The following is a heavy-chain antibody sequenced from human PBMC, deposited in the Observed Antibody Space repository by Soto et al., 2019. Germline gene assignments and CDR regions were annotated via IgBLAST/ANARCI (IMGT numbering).Heavy chain of an antibody. Sequence: QVQLVESGGGVVQPGRSLRLSRAASGFTFSSYAMHWVRQAPGKGLEWVAVISYDGSNKYYADSVKGRFTISRDNSKNTLYLQMNSLRAEDTAVYYCARDDTPYDSSGYVGRYWGQGTLVTVSS. CDR3: ARDDTPYDSSGYVGRY. J-gene: IGHJ4*02. CDR1: GFTFSSYA. CDR2: ISYDGSNK. D-gene: IGHD3-22*01. V-gene: IGHV3-30-3*01.